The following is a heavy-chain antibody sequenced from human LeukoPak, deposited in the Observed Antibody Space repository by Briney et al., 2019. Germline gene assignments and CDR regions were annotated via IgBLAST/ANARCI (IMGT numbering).Heavy chain of an antibody. CDR3: ARAMVRGVEFDY. CDR2: IYYSGST. Sequence: SETLSLTCTVSGGSISSYYWSWIRQPPGKGLEWIGYIYYSGSTNYNPSLKSRVTISVDTSKNQFSLKLSSVTAADTAVYYCARAMVRGVEFDYWGQGTLVTVSS. V-gene: IGHV4-59*08. J-gene: IGHJ4*02. CDR1: GGSISSYY. D-gene: IGHD3-10*01.